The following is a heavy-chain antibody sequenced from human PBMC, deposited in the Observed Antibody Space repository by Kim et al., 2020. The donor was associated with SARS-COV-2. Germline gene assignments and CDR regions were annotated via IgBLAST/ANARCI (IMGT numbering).Heavy chain of an antibody. CDR2: IFYSGST. CDR1: GGSISSGSYY. CDR3: ARRIRSGIAVARGYYF. J-gene: IGHJ4*01. D-gene: IGHD6-19*01. Sequence: SETLSLTCTVSGGSISSGSYYWGWIRQPPGKGLEWIGNIFYSGSTYYNPSLKSRVTISVDTSKNQFSLKLSSVTAADTAVYYCARRIRSGIAVARGYYF. V-gene: IGHV4-39*01.